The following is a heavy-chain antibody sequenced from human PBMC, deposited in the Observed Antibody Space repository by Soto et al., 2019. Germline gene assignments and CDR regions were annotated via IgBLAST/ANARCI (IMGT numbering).Heavy chain of an antibody. CDR1: GGFIRRERYY. CDR3: ARHTPAISISDH. CDR2: IYYSGST. D-gene: IGHD2-15*01. Sequence: EPRYHRYTVSGGFIRRERYYWGWIRQPPGKGLEWIGSIYYSGSTYYNPSLKSRVTISVDTSKNQFSLKLSSVTAADTAVYYCARHTPAISISDHWGQGTLVT. V-gene: IGHV4-39*01. J-gene: IGHJ4*02.